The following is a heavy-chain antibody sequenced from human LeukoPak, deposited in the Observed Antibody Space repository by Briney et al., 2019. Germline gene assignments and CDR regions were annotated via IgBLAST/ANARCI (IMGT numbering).Heavy chain of an antibody. CDR1: GGSISSYY. Sequence: PSETLSLTCTVSGGSISSYYWSWIRQPAGKGLEWIGRIYTSGSTNYNPSLKSRVTMSVDTSKNQFSLKLSSVTAADTAVYYCARDLGITGTTTPFDYWGQGTLVTVSS. D-gene: IGHD1-7*01. CDR2: IYTSGST. J-gene: IGHJ4*02. V-gene: IGHV4-4*07. CDR3: ARDLGITGTTTPFDY.